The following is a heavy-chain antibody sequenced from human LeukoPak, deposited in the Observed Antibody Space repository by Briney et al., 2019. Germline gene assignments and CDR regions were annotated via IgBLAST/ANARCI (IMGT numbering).Heavy chain of an antibody. D-gene: IGHD3-10*01. CDR2: INPNSGGT. V-gene: IGHV1-2*02. CDR1: GYTLTGHY. J-gene: IGHJ4*02. Sequence: GASVKVSCKASGYTLTGHYMHWVRQAPGQGLEWMGWINPNSGGTKYAQKFQGRVTMTRDTSISTAYMELSKLTSDDTAVYYCAREGYGSGSYLWFYWGQGTLVTVSS. CDR3: AREGYGSGSYLWFY.